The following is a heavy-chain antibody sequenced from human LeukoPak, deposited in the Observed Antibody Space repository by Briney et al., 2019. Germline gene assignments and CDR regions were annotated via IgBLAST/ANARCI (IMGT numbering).Heavy chain of an antibody. Sequence: SETLSLTCTVSGGSISNYYWSWIRQPPGKGLEWIGYLYYSGSTNYNPSLKSRVTISVDTSNNQFSLKLSSVTAADTAVYYCARVSYDSSGYFPAYFDCWGQGTLVTVSS. CDR2: LYYSGST. J-gene: IGHJ4*02. V-gene: IGHV4-59*01. D-gene: IGHD3-22*01. CDR3: ARVSYDSSGYFPAYFDC. CDR1: GGSISNYY.